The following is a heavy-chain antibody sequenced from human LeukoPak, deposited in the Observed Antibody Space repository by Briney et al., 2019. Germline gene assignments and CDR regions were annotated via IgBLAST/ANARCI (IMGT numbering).Heavy chain of an antibody. CDR1: GFTFSSYA. J-gene: IGHJ4*02. V-gene: IGHV3-23*01. CDR3: AKVKGSEGYCSITSCLADY. CDR2: ISSSGGST. Sequence: GGSLRLSCAASGFTFSSYAMSWVRQAPGNGLEWVSAISSSGGSTYYADSVKGRFTISRDNSKNTLYLQLNSLRSEDTAVYYCAKVKGSEGYCSITSCLADYWGQGTLVTVSS. D-gene: IGHD2-2*01.